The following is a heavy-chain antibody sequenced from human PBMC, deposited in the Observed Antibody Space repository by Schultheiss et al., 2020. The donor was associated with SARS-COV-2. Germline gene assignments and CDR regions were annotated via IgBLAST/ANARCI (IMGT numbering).Heavy chain of an antibody. CDR1: GFTFSSYA. D-gene: IGHD6-19*01. CDR2: ISYDGSNK. CDR3: ARRHSSGWVYFDY. J-gene: IGHJ4*02. Sequence: GGSLRLSCAASGFTFSSYAMSWVRQAPGKGLEWVAVISYDGSNKYYADSVKGRFTISRDNAKNSLYLQMNSLRAEDTAVYYCARRHSSGWVYFDYWGQGTLVTVSS. V-gene: IGHV3-30*01.